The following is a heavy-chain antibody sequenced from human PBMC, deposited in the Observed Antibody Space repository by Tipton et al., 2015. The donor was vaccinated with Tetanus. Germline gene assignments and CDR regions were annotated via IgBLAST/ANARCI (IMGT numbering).Heavy chain of an antibody. V-gene: IGHV4-59*08. CDR2: IYYSGST. J-gene: IGHJ4*02. Sequence: LRLSCTVSGGSISSYYWSWIRQPPGKGLEWIGYIYYSGSTNYNPSLKSRVTISVDTSKNQFSLKLSSVTAADTAVYYCARLTWELLYDYWGQGTLVTVSS. D-gene: IGHD1-26*01. CDR1: GGSISSYY. CDR3: ARLTWELLYDY.